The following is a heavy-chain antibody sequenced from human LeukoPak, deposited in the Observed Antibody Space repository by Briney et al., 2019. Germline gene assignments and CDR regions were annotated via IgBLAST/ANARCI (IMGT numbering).Heavy chain of an antibody. CDR3: ARVSSGWYATPEHEFDY. CDR1: GGSFSGYY. J-gene: IGHJ4*02. CDR2: INHSGST. Sequence: PSETLSLTCAVYGGSFSGYYWSWIRQPPGKGLEWIGEINHSGSTNYNPSLKSRVTISVDTSKNQFSLKLSSVTAADTAVYYCARVSSGWYATPEHEFDYWGQGTLATVSS. V-gene: IGHV4-34*01. D-gene: IGHD6-19*01.